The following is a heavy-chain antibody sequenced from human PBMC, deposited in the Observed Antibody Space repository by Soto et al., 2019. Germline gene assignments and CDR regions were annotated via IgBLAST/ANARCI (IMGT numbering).Heavy chain of an antibody. CDR3: ARDAGVLASSGPHDAFDI. V-gene: IGHV1-69*13. CDR1: GGTFSSYA. CDR2: IIPIFGTA. J-gene: IGHJ3*02. D-gene: IGHD3-22*01. Sequence: GASVKVSCKASGGTFSSYAISWVRQAPGQGLEWMGGIIPIFGTANYAQKFQGRVTITADESTSTAYMELSSLRSEDTAVYYCARDAGVLASSGPHDAFDIWGQGTMVTVSS.